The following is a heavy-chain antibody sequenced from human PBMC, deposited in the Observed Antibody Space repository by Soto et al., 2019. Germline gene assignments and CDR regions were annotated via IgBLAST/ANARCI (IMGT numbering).Heavy chain of an antibody. CDR2: INAGNGNT. Sequence: ASVKVSCKASGYTFTSYGIHWVREAPGQRLEWTGWINAGNGNTKYSEKFQGRVTITRDTSASTPYLELSRLRSEDTAVYYCARAPNDSSAYYPNYDYGMDVWAQGTTVAVSS. J-gene: IGHJ6*02. CDR1: GYTFTSYG. V-gene: IGHV1-3*01. D-gene: IGHD3-22*01. CDR3: ARAPNDSSAYYPNYDYGMDV.